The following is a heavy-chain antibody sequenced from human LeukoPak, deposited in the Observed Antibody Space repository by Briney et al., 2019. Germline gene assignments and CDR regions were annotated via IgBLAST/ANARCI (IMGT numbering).Heavy chain of an antibody. CDR1: GGSISSYY. CDR3: ARGYYDSSGMDAFDI. Sequence: SETLSLTCTVSGGSISSYYWSWIRQPAGKGLEWIGRIYTSGSTNYNPSLKSRVTMSVDTSKNQFSLKLSSVTTADTAVYYCARGYYDSSGMDAFDIWGQGTMVTVSS. CDR2: IYTSGST. D-gene: IGHD3-22*01. J-gene: IGHJ3*02. V-gene: IGHV4-4*07.